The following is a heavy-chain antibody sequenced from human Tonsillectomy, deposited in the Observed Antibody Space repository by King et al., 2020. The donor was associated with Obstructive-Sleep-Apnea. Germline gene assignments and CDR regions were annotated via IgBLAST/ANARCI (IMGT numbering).Heavy chain of an antibody. D-gene: IGHD6-19*01. Sequence: EVQLVEAGGGLVHPGESLRLSCAASGFRFSDYWMTWVRQAPGKGLEWVANIREDGSQRNYVDSVKGRFTISRDNAKNAVFLQLNSLRAGETDLYYCVRDDTLAIRAINGWYDALDFWGQGTMVTVSS. CDR1: GFRFSDYW. V-gene: IGHV3-7*01. CDR2: IREDGSQR. J-gene: IGHJ3*01. CDR3: VRDDTLAIRAINGWYDALDF.